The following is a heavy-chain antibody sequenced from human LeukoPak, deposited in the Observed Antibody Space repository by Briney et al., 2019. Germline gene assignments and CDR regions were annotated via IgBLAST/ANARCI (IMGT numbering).Heavy chain of an antibody. D-gene: IGHD3-3*01. J-gene: IGHJ4*02. Sequence: ASVTVSCTASGYTFTHYYMHWVRQAPGQGLEWMGIINPSGGSTSYAQKFQGRVTITADESTSTAYMELSSLRSEDTAVYYCARAGHTIFGVATEGDRLDYWGQGTLVTVSS. CDR2: INPSGGST. CDR3: ARAGHTIFGVATEGDRLDY. V-gene: IGHV1-46*01. CDR1: GYTFTHYY.